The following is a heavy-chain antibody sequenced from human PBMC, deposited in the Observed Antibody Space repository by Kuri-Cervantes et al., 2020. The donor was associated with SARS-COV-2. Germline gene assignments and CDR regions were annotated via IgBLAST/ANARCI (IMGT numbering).Heavy chain of an antibody. CDR3: ARAELTGIDY. CDR1: GYTFTSYY. D-gene: IGHD7-27*01. CDR2: LNPSGGST. Sequence: ASVKVSCKETGYTFTSYYMHWVRQAPGQGLEWMGILNPSGGSTSYAQKFQGRVTMTRDTSTSTVYMELSSLRSEDTAVYYCARAELTGIDYWGQGTLVTVSS. V-gene: IGHV1-46*01. J-gene: IGHJ4*02.